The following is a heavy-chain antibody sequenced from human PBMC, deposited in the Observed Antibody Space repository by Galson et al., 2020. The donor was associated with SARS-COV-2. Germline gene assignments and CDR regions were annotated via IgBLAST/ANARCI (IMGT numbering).Heavy chain of an antibody. J-gene: IGHJ2*01. V-gene: IGHV3-21*01. Sequence: NSGGSLRLSCAASGFTFSSYSMNWVRQAPGKGLEWVSSISSSSSYIYYADSVKGRFTISRDNAKNSLYLQMNSLRAEDTAVYYCARDPESEGHWYFDLWGRGTLVTVSS. CDR3: ARDPESEGHWYFDL. CDR2: ISSSSSYI. CDR1: GFTFSSYS.